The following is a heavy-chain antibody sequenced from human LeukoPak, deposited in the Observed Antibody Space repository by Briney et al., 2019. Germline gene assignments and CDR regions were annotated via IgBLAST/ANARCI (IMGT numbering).Heavy chain of an antibody. D-gene: IGHD3-22*01. CDR1: GGSISGGRYY. CDR2: IYDSGIT. J-gene: IGHJ4*02. V-gene: IGHV4-31*03. Sequence: PSETLSLTCTVSGGSISGGRYYWSWIRQHPGKGLEWIGYIYDSGITFYNPSLKSRVTISVDTSKNQFSLNLSSVTAADTAVYYCTGDRSSGFYWVYWGQGTLVTVSS. CDR3: TGDRSSGFYWVY.